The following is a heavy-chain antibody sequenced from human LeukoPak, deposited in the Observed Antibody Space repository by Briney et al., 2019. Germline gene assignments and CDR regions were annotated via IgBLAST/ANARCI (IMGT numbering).Heavy chain of an antibody. CDR2: ISYDENKK. J-gene: IGHJ3*02. Sequence: GGSLRLSCAASGFTFSSYSMNWVRQAPGKGPEGVSVISYDENKKYYTDSVKGRFTLSRDNSNNTLFLQMNSLGPDDTAVYYCARVLYGGSHRPGTSFDIWGQETMVTVSS. V-gene: IGHV3-30*03. D-gene: IGHD1-26*01. CDR3: ARVLYGGSHRPGTSFDI. CDR1: GFTFSSYS.